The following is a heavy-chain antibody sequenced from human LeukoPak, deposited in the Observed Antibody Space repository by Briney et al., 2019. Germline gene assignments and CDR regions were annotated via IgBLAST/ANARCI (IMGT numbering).Heavy chain of an antibody. CDR3: ARDLGYDSSGSVYGAFDI. V-gene: IGHV3-66*01. CDR2: IYSGGST. CDR1: GFTVSSNY. D-gene: IGHD3-22*01. Sequence: GGSLRLSCAASGFTVSSNYMSWVRQAPGKGLEWVSVIYSGGSTYYADSVKGRFTISRDNSRNTLYLQMNSLRAEDTAVYYCARDLGYDSSGSVYGAFDIWGQGTMVTVSS. J-gene: IGHJ3*02.